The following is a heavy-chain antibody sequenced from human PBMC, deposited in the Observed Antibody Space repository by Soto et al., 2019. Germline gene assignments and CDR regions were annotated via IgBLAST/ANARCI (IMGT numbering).Heavy chain of an antibody. CDR2: IIPIFGTA. Sequence: QVQQVQSGAEVKKPGSSVKVSCKASGGTFSSYAISWVRQAPGQGLEWMGGIIPIFGTANYAQKFQGRVTITADESTSTAYMELSSLRSEDTAVYYSAREGASGSHIGYWGQGTLVTVSS. CDR1: GGTFSSYA. J-gene: IGHJ4*02. CDR3: AREGASGSHIGY. V-gene: IGHV1-69*01. D-gene: IGHD3-22*01.